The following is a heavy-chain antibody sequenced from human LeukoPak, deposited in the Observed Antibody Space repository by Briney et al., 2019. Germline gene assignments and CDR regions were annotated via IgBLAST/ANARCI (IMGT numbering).Heavy chain of an antibody. CDR1: GGSISSSSYY. CDR3: ARHSSEVTIFGVVISGWFDP. V-gene: IGHV4-39*01. J-gene: IGHJ5*02. D-gene: IGHD3-3*01. Sequence: PSETLSLTCSVSGGSISSSSYYWGWIRQPPGKGLEWIGSVYYSGSTYFNPSLKSPVTISVDTSKNQFSLRLSSVTAADTAVYYCARHSSEVTIFGVVISGWFDPWGQGTLVTVSS. CDR2: VYYSGST.